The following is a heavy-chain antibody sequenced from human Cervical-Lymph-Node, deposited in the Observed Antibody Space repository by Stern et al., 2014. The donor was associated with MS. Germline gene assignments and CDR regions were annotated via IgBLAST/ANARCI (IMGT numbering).Heavy chain of an antibody. J-gene: IGHJ3*02. CDR3: ARRAVTDAFDI. Sequence: VQLVESGPGLVKPSQTLSLTCTVSGGSISSGSYYWSWIRQPAGKGLEWIGRIYTSGSTNYNPSLKSRVTISVDTSKNQFSLKLSSGTAADTAVYYCARRAVTDAFDIWGQGTMVTVSS. V-gene: IGHV4-61*02. CDR1: GGSISSGSYY. CDR2: IYTSGST. D-gene: IGHD6-19*01.